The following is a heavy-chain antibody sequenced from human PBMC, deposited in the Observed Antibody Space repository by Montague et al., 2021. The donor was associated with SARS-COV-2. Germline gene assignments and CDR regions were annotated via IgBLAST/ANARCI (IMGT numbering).Heavy chain of an antibody. CDR3: ARDLDSFYGMDV. J-gene: IGHJ6*02. Sequence: SETLSLTCTVSGGSISSSSYYWGWIRQPPGKGLEWIGSIYYSGXTXYXXXXKSRVTISVDTSKNQFSLKLSSVTAGDTAVYYCARDLDSFYGMDVWGQGTTVTVSS. V-gene: IGHV4-39*07. CDR1: GGSISSSSYY. CDR2: IYYSGXT.